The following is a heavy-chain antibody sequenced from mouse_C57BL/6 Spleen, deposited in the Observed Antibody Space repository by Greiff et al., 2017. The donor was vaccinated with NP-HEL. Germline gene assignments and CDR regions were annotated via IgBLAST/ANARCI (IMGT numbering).Heavy chain of an antibody. CDR3: ARNEENDGDYHYAMDY. J-gene: IGHJ4*01. V-gene: IGHV1-62-2*01. Sequence: QVQLQQSGAELVKPGASVKLSCKASGYTFTEYTIHWVKQRPGQGLEWIGWFYPGSGSIKYNEKFKDKATLTADKSSSTVYMELSRLTSEDSAVYFCARNEENDGDYHYAMDYWGQGTSVTVSS. D-gene: IGHD2-3*01. CDR2: FYPGSGSI. CDR1: GYTFTEYT.